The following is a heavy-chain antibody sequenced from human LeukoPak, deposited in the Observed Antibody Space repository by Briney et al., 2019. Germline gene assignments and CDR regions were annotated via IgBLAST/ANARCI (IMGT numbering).Heavy chain of an antibody. Sequence: SETLSLTCTVSGGSLSNSHWSWIRQPAGKGLEWIGIIYKTGSTNYNPSLKSRVTISRDTSKNQFSLKLSSVTAADTAVYYCATEAECSGGSCYSYGWFDPWGHGTQVIVSS. CDR1: GGSLSNSH. CDR3: ATEAECSGGSCYSYGWFDP. J-gene: IGHJ5*02. D-gene: IGHD2-15*01. CDR2: IYKTGST. V-gene: IGHV4-4*07.